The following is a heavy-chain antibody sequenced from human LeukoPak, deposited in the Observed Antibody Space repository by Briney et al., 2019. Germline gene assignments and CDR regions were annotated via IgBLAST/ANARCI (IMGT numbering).Heavy chain of an antibody. Sequence: GGSLRLSCAASGFTFSTYAMHWVRQAPGKGLQYVSAISGYGDSTWYANSVKGRFTISRDNSKNTLYLQMNSLRAEDTAVYYCARAFSTTAFDYWGQGTLVTVSS. CDR1: GFTFSTYA. D-gene: IGHD4-17*01. J-gene: IGHJ4*02. CDR2: ISGYGDST. V-gene: IGHV3-64*01. CDR3: ARAFSTTAFDY.